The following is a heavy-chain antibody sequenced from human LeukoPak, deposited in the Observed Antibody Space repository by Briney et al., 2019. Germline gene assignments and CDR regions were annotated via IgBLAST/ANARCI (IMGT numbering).Heavy chain of an antibody. CDR3: ARGPGNNTGWSAGMPKGWFDP. V-gene: IGHV1-8*01. CDR2: MNPNSGNT. D-gene: IGHD6-19*01. CDR1: GYTFTSYD. Sequence: GASVKVSCKASGYTFTSYDINWVRQATGLRPEWMGWMNPNSGNTGYAKKFQGRVTMTRNTSMSTAYMELSSLRSEDSAVYYCARGPGNNTGWSAGMPKGWFDPWGQGTLVTVSS. J-gene: IGHJ5*02.